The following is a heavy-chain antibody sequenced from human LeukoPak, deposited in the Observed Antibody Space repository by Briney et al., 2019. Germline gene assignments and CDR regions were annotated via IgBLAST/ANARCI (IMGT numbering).Heavy chain of an antibody. J-gene: IGHJ4*02. CDR3: AKGTIMITFGSLDY. D-gene: IGHD3-16*01. V-gene: IGHV3-23*01. Sequence: PGRSLRLSCAASGFTFSSYAMSWVRQAPGKGLEWVSAISGSGGSTYYADSVKGRFTISRDNSKNTLYLQMNSLRAEDTAVYYCAKGTIMITFGSLDYWGQGTLVTVSS. CDR2: ISGSGGST. CDR1: GFTFSSYA.